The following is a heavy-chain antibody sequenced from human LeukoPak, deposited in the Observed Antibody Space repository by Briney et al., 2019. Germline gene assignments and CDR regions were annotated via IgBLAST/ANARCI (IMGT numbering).Heavy chain of an antibody. D-gene: IGHD5-18*01. V-gene: IGHV3-9*01. CDR1: GFTFDDYA. Sequence: GGSLRLSCAASGFTFDDYAMHWVRQAPGKGLEWVSGISWNSGSIGYADSVKGRFAISRDNAKNSLYLQMNSLRAEDTAVYYCAKEKRGYSYTCDYWGQGTLVTVSS. J-gene: IGHJ4*02. CDR3: AKEKRGYSYTCDY. CDR2: ISWNSGSI.